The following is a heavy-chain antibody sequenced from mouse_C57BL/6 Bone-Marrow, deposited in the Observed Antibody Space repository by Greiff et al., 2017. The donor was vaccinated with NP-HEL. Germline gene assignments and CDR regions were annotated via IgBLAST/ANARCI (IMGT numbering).Heavy chain of an antibody. CDR1: GFTFSSYA. V-gene: IGHV5-4*03. CDR2: ISDGGSYT. J-gene: IGHJ2*01. D-gene: IGHD4-1*01. Sequence: EVKVVESGGGLVKPGGSLKLSCAASGFTFSSYAMSWVRQTPEKRLEWVATISDGGSYTYYPDNVKGRFTISRDNAKNNLYLQMSHLKSEDTAMYYGARAAGTDFDYWGQGTTLTVSA. CDR3: ARAAGTDFDY.